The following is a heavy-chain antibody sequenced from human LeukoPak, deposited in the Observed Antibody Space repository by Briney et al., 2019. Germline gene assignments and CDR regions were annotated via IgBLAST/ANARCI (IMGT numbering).Heavy chain of an antibody. V-gene: IGHV3-23*01. CDR3: VSPVRDY. J-gene: IGHJ4*02. CDR2: ITGSGGST. CDR1: GFTFSTYA. Sequence: GGSLRLSCAASGFTFSTYALTLVRQAPGKGLEWVSTITGSGGSTYYADSVKGRFTISRDNSKNTLYLQMNSLRAEDTAVYYCVSPVRDYWGQGTLVTVSS.